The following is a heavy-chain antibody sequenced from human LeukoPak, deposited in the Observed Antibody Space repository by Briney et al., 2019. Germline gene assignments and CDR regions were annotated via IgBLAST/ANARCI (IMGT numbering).Heavy chain of an antibody. Sequence: SETLSLTCTVSGGSISSYYWSWIRQPPGKGLEWIGYIYYSGSTNYNPSLKSRVTISVDTSKNQFSLKLSSVTAADTAVYYCARNMVRGVFISPYFDYWGQGTLVTVSS. CDR3: ARNMVRGVFISPYFDY. V-gene: IGHV4-59*01. CDR1: GGSISSYY. D-gene: IGHD3-10*01. J-gene: IGHJ4*02. CDR2: IYYSGST.